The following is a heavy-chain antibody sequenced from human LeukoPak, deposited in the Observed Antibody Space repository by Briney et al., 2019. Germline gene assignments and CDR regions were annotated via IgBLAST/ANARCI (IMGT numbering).Heavy chain of an antibody. V-gene: IGHV4-59*01. CDR3: ARDLSVRPDYYDSSGYDY. CDR1: GGSISSYY. Sequence: SETLSLTCTVSGGSISSYYWSWIRQPPGKGLEGFGYIYYSGSTNYNPSLKSRVTISVDTSKNQFSLKLSSVTAADTAVYYCARDLSVRPDYYDSSGYDYWGQGTLVTVSS. CDR2: IYYSGST. D-gene: IGHD3-22*01. J-gene: IGHJ4*02.